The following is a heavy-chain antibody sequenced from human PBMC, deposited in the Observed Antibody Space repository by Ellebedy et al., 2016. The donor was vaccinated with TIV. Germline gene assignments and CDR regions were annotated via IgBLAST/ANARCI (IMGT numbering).Heavy chain of an antibody. V-gene: IGHV3-23*01. CDR1: GFTFSNFA. J-gene: IGHJ4*02. Sequence: GGSLRLSCAASGFTFSNFAMSWVRQAPGKGLEWISVISGGGTNTYYADSVKGRFTISRDNSTNTLFLQLSSLRADDTAVYFCAKADSSGYYYARRPLSYWGQGTLVTVSS. CDR2: ISGGGTNT. D-gene: IGHD6-19*01. CDR3: AKADSSGYYYARRPLSY.